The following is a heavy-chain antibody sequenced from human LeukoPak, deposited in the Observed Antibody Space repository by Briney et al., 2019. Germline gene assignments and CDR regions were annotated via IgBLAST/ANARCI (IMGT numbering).Heavy chain of an antibody. Sequence: PGGSLRLSWAASGFTFSSYAMSWVRQAPGKGLEWVSAISGSGGSTYYADSVKGRFTISRDNAKNSLYLQMNSLRAEDTAVYYCARDRVGLRRVIDYWGQGTLVTVSS. D-gene: IGHD4-17*01. CDR3: ARDRVGLRRVIDY. CDR2: ISGSGGST. V-gene: IGHV3-23*01. J-gene: IGHJ4*02. CDR1: GFTFSSYA.